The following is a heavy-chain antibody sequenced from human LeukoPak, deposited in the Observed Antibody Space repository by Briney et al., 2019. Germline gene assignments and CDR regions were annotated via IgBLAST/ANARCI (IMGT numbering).Heavy chain of an antibody. V-gene: IGHV3-23*01. D-gene: IGHD6-13*01. Sequence: SGGSLRLSCAASRFTFSSYAMSWVRQAPGEGLEWVSGISGSGGSTDYADSVKGRFTISRDNSKNTLYLQMNSLRAEDTAVYYCAKSDIAAAGTGASDIWGQGTMVTVSS. CDR1: RFTFSSYA. J-gene: IGHJ3*02. CDR3: AKSDIAAAGTGASDI. CDR2: ISGSGGST.